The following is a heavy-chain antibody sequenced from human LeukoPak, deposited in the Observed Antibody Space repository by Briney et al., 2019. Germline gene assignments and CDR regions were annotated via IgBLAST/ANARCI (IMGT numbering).Heavy chain of an antibody. Sequence: PSETLSLTCTVSGGSISSYYSSWIRQPPGKGLEWIGYIYYSGSTNYNPSLKSRVTISVDTSKNQFSLKLSSVTAADTAVYYCAGGSYYKGDYWGQGTLVTVSS. CDR1: GGSISSYY. V-gene: IGHV4-59*08. J-gene: IGHJ4*02. CDR2: IYYSGST. D-gene: IGHD3-10*01. CDR3: AGGSYYKGDY.